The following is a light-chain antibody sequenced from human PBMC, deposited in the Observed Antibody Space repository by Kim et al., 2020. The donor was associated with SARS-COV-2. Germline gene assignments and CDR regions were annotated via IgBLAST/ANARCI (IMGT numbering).Light chain of an antibody. V-gene: IGKV3-11*01. CDR2: DRF. Sequence: FSPGETATLSCRASEGIVTYLSWYQQKPNQAPRLLIYDRFTRATGIPARFSGSGSGTDFTLTINSLEPEDFAVYYCQQRFNWPITFGQGTRLEIK. CDR1: EGIVTY. J-gene: IGKJ5*01. CDR3: QQRFNWPIT.